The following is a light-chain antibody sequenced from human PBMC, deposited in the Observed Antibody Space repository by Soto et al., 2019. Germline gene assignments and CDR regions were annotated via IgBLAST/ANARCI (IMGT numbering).Light chain of an antibody. CDR2: DAS. CDR1: LSVSSY. Sequence: EIVMTQSPATLSVSPGERATLSCRASLSVSSYLAWYQQKPGQAPRLLIYDASTRATGIPVRFSGSGSGTEFTLTISSLQSEDFGVYYCQQNKDWPGTFGQGTKVEIK. V-gene: IGKV3-15*01. J-gene: IGKJ1*01. CDR3: QQNKDWPGT.